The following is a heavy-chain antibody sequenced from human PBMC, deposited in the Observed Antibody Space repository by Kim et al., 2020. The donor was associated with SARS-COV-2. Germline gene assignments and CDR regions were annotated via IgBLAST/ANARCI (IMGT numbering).Heavy chain of an antibody. CDR3: TRHMDRVGATGFDY. CDR2: IRSKANSYAT. V-gene: IGHV3-73*01. D-gene: IGHD1-26*01. J-gene: IGHJ4*02. Sequence: GGSLRLSCAASGFTFSGSAMHWVRQASGKGLEWVGRIRSKANSYATAYAASVKGRFTISRDDSKNTAYLQMNSLKTEDTAVYYCTRHMDRVGATGFDYWGQGTLVTVSS. CDR1: GFTFSGSA.